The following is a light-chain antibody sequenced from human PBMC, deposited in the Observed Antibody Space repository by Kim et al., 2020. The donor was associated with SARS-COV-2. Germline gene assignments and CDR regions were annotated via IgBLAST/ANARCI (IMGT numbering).Light chain of an antibody. J-gene: IGLJ2*01. Sequence: GQSITISGTGSNSDVGGYNYVSWYQQYPDKVPRLMIYDVTNRPSGVSNRFSGSKSGNTASLTISGLRAEDEAVYYCSSYSSSSTLVFGGGTKLTVL. CDR2: DVT. CDR1: NSDVGGYNY. V-gene: IGLV2-14*03. CDR3: SSYSSSSTLV.